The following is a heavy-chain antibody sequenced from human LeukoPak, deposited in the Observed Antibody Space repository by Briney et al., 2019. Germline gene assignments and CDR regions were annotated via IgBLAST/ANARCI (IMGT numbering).Heavy chain of an antibody. CDR2: IKQDGSEE. V-gene: IGHV3-7*01. Sequence: GGSLRLSCAASGFTFSSYWMSWVSQAPGKGLEWVANIKQDGSEEYYVDSVKGRFTISRDNAKNSLYLQMNSLRAEDTAVYYCARDYHDDTASLFDYWGQGTLVTVSS. J-gene: IGHJ4*02. D-gene: IGHD5-18*01. CDR3: ARDYHDDTASLFDY. CDR1: GFTFSSYW.